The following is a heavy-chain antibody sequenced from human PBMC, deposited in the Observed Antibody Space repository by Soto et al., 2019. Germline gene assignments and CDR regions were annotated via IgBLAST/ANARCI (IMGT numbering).Heavy chain of an antibody. CDR3: ARDSVVGYYGMDV. J-gene: IGHJ6*04. V-gene: IGHV4-31*03. CDR2: IYYSGST. CDR1: GGSISSGGYY. D-gene: IGHD2-21*01. Sequence: QVQLQESGPGLVKPSQTLSLTCTVSGGSISSGGYYWSWIRQHPGKGLEWIGYIYYSGSTYYNPSLSSRVIISVDTSKNQFSLKLSSVTAADTAVYYCARDSVVGYYGMDVWGEGTTVTVSS.